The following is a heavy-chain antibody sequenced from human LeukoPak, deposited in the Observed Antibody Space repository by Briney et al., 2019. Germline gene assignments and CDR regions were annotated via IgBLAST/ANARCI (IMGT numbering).Heavy chain of an antibody. CDR1: GGSISSYY. CDR2: IYYSGST. CDR3: ARGGYTSGCLIS. V-gene: IGHV4-59*01. J-gene: IGHJ4*02. D-gene: IGHD6-19*01. Sequence: SETLSLTCTVSGGSISSYYWSWIRQPPGKGLEWIGYIYYSGSTNYNPSLKSRVTISVDTSKNQFSLKLSSVTAADTAVYYCARGGYTSGCLISWGQGTLVTVSS.